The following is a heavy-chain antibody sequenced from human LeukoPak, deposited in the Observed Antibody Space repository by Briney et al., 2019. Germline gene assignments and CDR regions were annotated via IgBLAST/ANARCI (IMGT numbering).Heavy chain of an antibody. Sequence: PGGSLRLSCAASGFTLSSYAMSWVRQAPGKGLEWVSAISGSGGSTYYADSVKGRFTISRDNSKNTLYLQMNSLRADDPAVYLWGKGSVWFGELPTRFDYWGQGTLVTVSS. CDR3: GKGSVWFGELPTRFDY. J-gene: IGHJ4*02. CDR1: GFTLSSYA. CDR2: ISGSGGST. V-gene: IGHV3-23*01. D-gene: IGHD3-10*01.